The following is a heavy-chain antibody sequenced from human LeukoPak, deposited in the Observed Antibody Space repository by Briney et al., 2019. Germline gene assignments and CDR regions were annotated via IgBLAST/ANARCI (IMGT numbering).Heavy chain of an antibody. Sequence: ASVTVSCKASGYTFTGYYMHWLGQAPGQGLKWMGWISAYKSKTNYAQTLQGRVTMTTDTSTSTAYMKLRSLRSDDTAVYYCARDLSSIVGAPRVCWFDPWGQGTLVTVSS. CDR3: ARDLSSIVGAPRVCWFDP. V-gene: IGHV1-18*04. CDR1: GYTFTGYY. CDR2: ISAYKSKT. J-gene: IGHJ5*02. D-gene: IGHD1-26*01.